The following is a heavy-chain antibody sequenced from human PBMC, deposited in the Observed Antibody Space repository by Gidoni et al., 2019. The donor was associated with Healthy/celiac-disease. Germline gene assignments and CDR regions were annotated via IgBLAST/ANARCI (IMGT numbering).Heavy chain of an antibody. CDR2: IWYDGSNK. J-gene: IGHJ6*02. Sequence: QVQLVESGGGVVEPGRSLRLSCAASVFTFSSYGMHWVRQAPGKGLEWVAVIWYDGSNKYYADSVKGRFTISRDNSKNTLYLQMNSLRAEDTAVYYCARDSDYGDYEDYYYYGMDVWGQGTTVTVSS. CDR3: ARDSDYGDYEDYYYYGMDV. V-gene: IGHV3-33*01. D-gene: IGHD4-17*01. CDR1: VFTFSSYG.